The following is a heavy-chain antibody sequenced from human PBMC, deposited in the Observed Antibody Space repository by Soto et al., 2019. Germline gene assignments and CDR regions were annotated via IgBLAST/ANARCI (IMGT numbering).Heavy chain of an antibody. CDR1: GYGFTSYW. J-gene: IGHJ5*02. D-gene: IGHD6-13*01. CDR3: ARQEIAAAGTWGQFDP. Sequence: GESLKISCKGSGYGFTSYWIGWVRQMPGKGLEWMGIIYPGDSDTRYSPSFQGQVTISADKSISTAYLQWSSLKASDTTMYYCARQEIAAAGTWGQFDPWGQGTLVTVSS. CDR2: IYPGDSDT. V-gene: IGHV5-51*01.